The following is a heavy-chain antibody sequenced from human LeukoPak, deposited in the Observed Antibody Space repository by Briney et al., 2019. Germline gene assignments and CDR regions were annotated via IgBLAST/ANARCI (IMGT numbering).Heavy chain of an antibody. Sequence: GRSLRLSCAASGFTFDDYAMHWVRQAPGKGLEWVSGISWNSGSIGYADSVKGRFTISRDNAKNSLYPQMNSLRAEDTALYYCAKGPRWDITMVQGLVDYWGQETLVTVSS. V-gene: IGHV3-9*01. CDR2: ISWNSGSI. CDR1: GFTFDDYA. CDR3: AKGPRWDITMVQGLVDY. D-gene: IGHD3-10*01. J-gene: IGHJ4*02.